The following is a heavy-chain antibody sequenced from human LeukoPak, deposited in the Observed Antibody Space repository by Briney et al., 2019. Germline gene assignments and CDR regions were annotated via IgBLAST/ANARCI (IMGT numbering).Heavy chain of an antibody. CDR3: ARDTPPQYDILTGYYKGYYFDY. D-gene: IGHD3-9*01. J-gene: IGHJ4*02. CDR1: GGSISSYY. CDR2: IYISGST. Sequence: SETLSLTCTVSGGSISSYYWSWIRQPAGKGLEWIGRIYISGSTNYNPSLKSRVTMSVDTSKNQFSLKLSSVTAADTAVYYCARDTPPQYDILTGYYKGYYFDYWGQGTLVTVSS. V-gene: IGHV4-4*07.